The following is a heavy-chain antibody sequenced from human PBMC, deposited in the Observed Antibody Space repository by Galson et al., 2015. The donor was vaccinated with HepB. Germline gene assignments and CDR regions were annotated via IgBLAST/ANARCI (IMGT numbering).Heavy chain of an antibody. CDR3: AKSTRRDGPDSDF. CDR2: ISGGGTTT. J-gene: IGHJ4*02. V-gene: IGHV3-23*01. D-gene: IGHD5-24*01. Sequence: SLRLSCAASGFSFGNYGMSWVRQPPGKGLEWVSAISGGGTTTYYAEVVKGRFTISRDNSKKTLFLQMSSLRPEDTALYYCAKSTRRDGPDSDFWGQGTLVTVSS. CDR1: GFSFGNYG.